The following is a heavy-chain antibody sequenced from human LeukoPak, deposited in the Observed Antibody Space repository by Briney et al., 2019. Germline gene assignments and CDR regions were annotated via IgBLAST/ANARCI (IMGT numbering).Heavy chain of an antibody. D-gene: IGHD3-3*01. CDR2: IGTAGDT. CDR3: ARGTWSGYLKYFDY. Sequence: GGSLRLSCAASGFTFSSYDMHWVRQATGKGLEWVSAIGTAGDTYYPGSVKGRFTISRENAKNSLYLQTNSLRAGDTAVYYCARGTWSGYLKYFDYWGQGTLVTVSS. V-gene: IGHV3-13*01. CDR1: GFTFSSYD. J-gene: IGHJ4*02.